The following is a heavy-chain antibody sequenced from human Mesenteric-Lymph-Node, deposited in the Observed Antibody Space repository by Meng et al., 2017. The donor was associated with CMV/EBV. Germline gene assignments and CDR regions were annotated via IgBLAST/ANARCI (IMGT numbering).Heavy chain of an antibody. CDR1: FTFSGVA. J-gene: IGHJ5*02. CDR3: ARGCSGGSCYYSPNWFDP. CDR2: IWSDGSNK. V-gene: IGHV3-30*02. Sequence: FTFSGVAMHWVRQAPGKGLEWVAFIWSDGSNKYYADSVKGRFTISKDNSKNTLYLQMNSLKPEDTAVYYCARGCSGGSCYYSPNWFDPWGQGTLVTVSS. D-gene: IGHD2-15*01.